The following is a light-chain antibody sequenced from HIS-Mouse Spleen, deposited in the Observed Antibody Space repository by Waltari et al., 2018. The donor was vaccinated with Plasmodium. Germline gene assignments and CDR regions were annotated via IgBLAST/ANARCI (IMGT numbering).Light chain of an antibody. CDR1: KLGDKY. CDR2: QDS. Sequence: SYELTQPPSVSVSPGQPARITCSGDKLGDKYACWYQQKPGQSPVLVLYQDSKRPSGIPERFAGSNSGNTATLTISGTQAMDEADYYCQAWDSSTVVFGGGTKLTVL. J-gene: IGLJ2*01. V-gene: IGLV3-1*01. CDR3: QAWDSSTVV.